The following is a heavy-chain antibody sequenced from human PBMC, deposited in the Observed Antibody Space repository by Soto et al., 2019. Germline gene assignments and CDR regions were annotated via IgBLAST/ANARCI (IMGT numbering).Heavy chain of an antibody. CDR3: ARVRNIVVVPAADYYYGMDV. V-gene: IGHV1-69*13. Sequence: SVKVSCKASGGTFSSYAISWVRQAPGQGLEWMGGIIPIFGTANYAQKFQGRVTITADESTSTAYMELSSLRSEDTAVYYCARVRNIVVVPAADYYYGMDVWGQGPTVTVSS. J-gene: IGHJ6*02. CDR1: GGTFSSYA. CDR2: IIPIFGTA. D-gene: IGHD2-2*01.